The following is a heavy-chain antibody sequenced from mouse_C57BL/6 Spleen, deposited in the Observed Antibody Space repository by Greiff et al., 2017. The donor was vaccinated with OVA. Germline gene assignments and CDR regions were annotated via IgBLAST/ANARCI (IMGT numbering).Heavy chain of an antibody. J-gene: IGHJ2*01. D-gene: IGHD2-12*01. CDR1: GYTFTDYN. Sequence: VQLQQSGPELVKPGASVKMSCKASGYTFTDYNMHWVKQSHGKSLEWIGYINPNNGGTSYNQKFKGKATLTVNKSSSTAYMELRSLTSEDSAVYYCARGRLLSDYVDYWGQGTTLTVSS. CDR2: INPNNGGT. V-gene: IGHV1-22*01. CDR3: ARGRLLSDYVDY.